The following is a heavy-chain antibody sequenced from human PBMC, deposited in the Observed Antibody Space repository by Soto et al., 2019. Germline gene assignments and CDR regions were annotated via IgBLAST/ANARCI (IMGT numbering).Heavy chain of an antibody. J-gene: IGHJ4*02. V-gene: IGHV2-5*02. D-gene: IGHD3-3*01. CDR1: GFSLTTSGVG. CDR2: IYWDDDK. CDR3: AHRVLRTVFGLVTTTAIYFDF. Sequence: QITLNESGPTVVRPTETLTLTCRFSGFSLTTSGVGVGWIRQSPGKAPEWLALIYWDDDKRYSASLKSRLTITKDTSKNQVVLTVSVVDPTDTATYYCAHRVLRTVFGLVTTTAIYFDFWGQGTPVAVSS.